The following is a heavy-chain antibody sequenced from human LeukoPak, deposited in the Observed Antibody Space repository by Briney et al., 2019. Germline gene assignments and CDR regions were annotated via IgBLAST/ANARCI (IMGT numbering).Heavy chain of an antibody. Sequence: KPSETLSLTCAVYGGSFSSYYWGWIRQPPGKGLEWIGSIYYSGSTYYNPSLKSRVTISVDTSKNQFSLKLSSVTAADTAVYYCARLWLENNWFDPWGQGTLVTVSS. D-gene: IGHD6-19*01. J-gene: IGHJ5*02. CDR3: ARLWLENNWFDP. CDR1: GGSFSSYY. CDR2: IYYSGST. V-gene: IGHV4-39*07.